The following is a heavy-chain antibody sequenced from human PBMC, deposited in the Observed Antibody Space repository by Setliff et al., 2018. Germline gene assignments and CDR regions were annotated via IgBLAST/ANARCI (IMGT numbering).Heavy chain of an antibody. J-gene: IGHJ4*02. Sequence: SETLSLTCTVSGGSISSGVYYWAWIRQPPGKGLEWIGRIYYRGDTYYNASLKSRLTLSVDASKNQVSLNLRSVTAADTAVYYCARTGTYRYFDYWGQGTQVTVSS. CDR1: GGSISSGVYY. CDR3: ARTGTYRYFDY. V-gene: IGHV4-39*01. D-gene: IGHD1-1*01. CDR2: IYYRGDT.